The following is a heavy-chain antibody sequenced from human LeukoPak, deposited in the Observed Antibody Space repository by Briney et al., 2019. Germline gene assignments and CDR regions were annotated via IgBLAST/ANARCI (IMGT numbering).Heavy chain of an antibody. Sequence: ASVKVSCKVSGYTLTELSMHWVRQAPGQGLEWMGRINPNSGGTNYAQKFQGRVTMTRDTSISTAYMELSRLRSDDTAVYYCARDSRFYYYYGMDVWGQGTTVTVSS. D-gene: IGHD3-16*01. CDR3: ARDSRFYYYYGMDV. V-gene: IGHV1-2*06. CDR2: INPNSGGT. CDR1: GYTLTELS. J-gene: IGHJ6*02.